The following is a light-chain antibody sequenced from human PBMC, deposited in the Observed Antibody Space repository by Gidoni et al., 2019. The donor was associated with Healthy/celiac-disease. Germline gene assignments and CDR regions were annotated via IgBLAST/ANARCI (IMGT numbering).Light chain of an antibody. CDR1: QSVSSN. Sequence: EIVMTQSPVTLSVSPGERATLSCRASQSVSSNLAWYQQKPGQAPRLLIYGASTRATGTPARFSGSGSGTEFTLTISSLQSEDFAVYYCQQYNNWPPGTFGQXTKVEIK. V-gene: IGKV3-15*01. J-gene: IGKJ1*01. CDR2: GAS. CDR3: QQYNNWPPGT.